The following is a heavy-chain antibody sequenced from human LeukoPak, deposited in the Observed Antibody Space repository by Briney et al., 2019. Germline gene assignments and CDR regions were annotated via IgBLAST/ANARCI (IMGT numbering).Heavy chain of an antibody. CDR3: VRLTGYCSGGSCAMDV. CDR1: GFTFSSYS. D-gene: IGHD2-15*01. V-gene: IGHV3-48*02. CDR2: ISSSTTV. J-gene: IGHJ6*02. Sequence: GGSLRLSCAASGFTFSSYSMNWVRQAPGTGLEWVSHISSSTTVYHADSVKGRFTISRDNAKNSLYLQMNSLRDEDTAVYYCVRLTGYCSGGSCAMDVWGQGTTVTVSS.